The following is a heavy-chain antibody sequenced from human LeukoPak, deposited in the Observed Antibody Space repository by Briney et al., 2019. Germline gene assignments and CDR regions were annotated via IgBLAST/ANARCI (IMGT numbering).Heavy chain of an antibody. CDR1: GYTFTSYD. CDR3: ARGFVVVPGRKNWFDP. CDR2: MNPNSGNT. J-gene: IGHJ5*02. V-gene: IGHV1-8*03. D-gene: IGHD2-2*01. Sequence: ASVKVSCKASGYTFTSYDINWVRQAPGQGLEWVGWMNPNSGNTGYAQKFQGRVTITRNTSISTAYMELSSLRSEDTAVYYCARGFVVVPGRKNWFDPWGQGTLVTVSS.